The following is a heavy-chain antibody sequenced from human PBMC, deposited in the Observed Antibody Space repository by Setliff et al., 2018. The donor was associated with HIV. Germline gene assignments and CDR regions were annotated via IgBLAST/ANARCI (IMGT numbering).Heavy chain of an antibody. CDR3: STINEVTGR. J-gene: IGHJ4*02. CDR1: GFTFSSYS. CDR2: ISSSSSYM. D-gene: IGHD4-4*01. V-gene: IGHV3-21*01. Sequence: LRLSCAASGFTFSSYSMNWVRQAPGKGLEWVSSISSSSSYMDYADSVKGRFTISRDNAKNSLYLQMNNLRAEDTAIYYCSTINEVTGRWGQGTLVTAPQ.